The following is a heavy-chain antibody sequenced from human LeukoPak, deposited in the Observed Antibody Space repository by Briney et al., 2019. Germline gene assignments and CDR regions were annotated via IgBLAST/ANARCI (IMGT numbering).Heavy chain of an antibody. CDR1: GGSFSGYY. Sequence: SETLSLTCAVYGGSFSGYYWSWIRQPPGKGLEWIGEINHSGSTNYNPSLKSRVTISVDTSKSQFSLKLSSVTAADTAVYYCASVYGDLAHYFDYWGQGTLVTVSS. V-gene: IGHV4-34*01. CDR3: ASVYGDLAHYFDY. CDR2: INHSGST. D-gene: IGHD4-17*01. J-gene: IGHJ4*02.